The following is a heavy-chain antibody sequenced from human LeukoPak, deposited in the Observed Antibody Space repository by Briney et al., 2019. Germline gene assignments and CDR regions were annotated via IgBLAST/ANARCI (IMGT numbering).Heavy chain of an antibody. J-gene: IGHJ4*02. CDR3: AAWFGELFDY. D-gene: IGHD3-10*01. Sequence: SETLSLTCAVYGGSFSGYYWSWIRQPPGKGLEWIGYIYYSGSTNYNPSLKSRVTISVDTSKNQFSLKLSSVTAADTAVYYCAAWFGELFDYWGQGTLVTVSS. V-gene: IGHV4-59*01. CDR2: IYYSGST. CDR1: GGSFSGYY.